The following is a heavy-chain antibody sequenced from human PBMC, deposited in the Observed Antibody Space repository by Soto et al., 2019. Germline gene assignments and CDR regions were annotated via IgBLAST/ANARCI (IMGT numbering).Heavy chain of an antibody. Sequence: SVKVSCKASGGTFSSYAISWVRQAPGQGLEWMGGIIPIFGTANYAQKFQGRVTITADESTSTAYMELSSLRSEDTAVYYCARGGRIRAARPMFDSWGQGTLVTVSS. D-gene: IGHD6-6*01. CDR2: IIPIFGTA. V-gene: IGHV1-69*13. J-gene: IGHJ4*02. CDR1: GGTFSSYA. CDR3: ARGGRIRAARPMFDS.